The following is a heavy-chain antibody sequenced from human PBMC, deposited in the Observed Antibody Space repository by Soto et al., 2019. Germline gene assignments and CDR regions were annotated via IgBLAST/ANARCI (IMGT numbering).Heavy chain of an antibody. Sequence: GGSLRLSCAASGFTVSSNYMSWVRQAPGKGLEWVSVIYSGCSTYYADSVKGRLTISRDNSKNTLYLQMNSLRAEDTAVYYCARAPIGTSSLYYYYYGMDVWGQGTTVTVSS. CDR2: IYSGCST. CDR3: ARAPIGTSSLYYYYYGMDV. J-gene: IGHJ6*02. V-gene: IGHV3-53*01. CDR1: GFTVSSNY. D-gene: IGHD6-13*01.